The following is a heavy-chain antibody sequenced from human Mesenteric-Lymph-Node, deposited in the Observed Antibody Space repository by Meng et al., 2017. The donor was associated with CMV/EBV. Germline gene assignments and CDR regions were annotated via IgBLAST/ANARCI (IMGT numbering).Heavy chain of an antibody. D-gene: IGHD3-10*01. CDR2: IYSGGST. CDR3: ARQITMVRGVTAYGMDV. CDR1: GFTVSSNY. J-gene: IGHJ6*02. Sequence: GESLKISCAASGFTVSSNYMSWVRQAPGKGLEWVSVIYSGGSTYYADSVKGRFTISRDNSKNTLYLQMNSLRAEDTAVYYCARQITMVRGVTAYGMDVWGQGTKVTVSS. V-gene: IGHV3-53*01.